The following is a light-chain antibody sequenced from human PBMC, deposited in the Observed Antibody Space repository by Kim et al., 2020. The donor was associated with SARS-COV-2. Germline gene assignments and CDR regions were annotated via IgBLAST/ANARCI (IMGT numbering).Light chain of an antibody. Sequence: QSALTQPASMSGSPGQSITISCTGTSSDVGGYNYVSWYQQHPGKAPKLMIYDVSNRPSGVSNRFSGSKSGNTASLTISGLQAEDEAVYYCSSYTSSSTRVFGGGTQLTVL. CDR1: SSDVGGYNY. CDR3: SSYTSSSTRV. CDR2: DVS. J-gene: IGLJ3*02. V-gene: IGLV2-14*03.